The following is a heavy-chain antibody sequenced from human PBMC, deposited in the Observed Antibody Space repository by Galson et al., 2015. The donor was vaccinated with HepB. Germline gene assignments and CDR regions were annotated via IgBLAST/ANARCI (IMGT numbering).Heavy chain of an antibody. J-gene: IGHJ4*02. Sequence: CAISGDSVSSNSAAWNWIRQSPSRGLEWLGRTYYRSKWYNNYAVSVKSRITITPDTSKNQFSLQLNSVTPEDTAVYYCAREVDTAMVTAVQFDYWGQGTLVTVSS. V-gene: IGHV6-1*01. CDR3: AREVDTAMVTAVQFDY. CDR2: TYYRSKWYN. D-gene: IGHD5-18*01. CDR1: GDSVSSNSAA.